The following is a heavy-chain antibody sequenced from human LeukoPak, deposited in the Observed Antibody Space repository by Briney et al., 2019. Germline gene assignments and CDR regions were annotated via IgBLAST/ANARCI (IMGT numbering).Heavy chain of an antibody. D-gene: IGHD6-13*01. V-gene: IGHV3-30*03. CDR1: GFTFSNYG. J-gene: IGHJ4*02. CDR2: ISYDGSSK. Sequence: GGSLRLSCAASGFTFSNYGMHWVRQAPGKGLEWVTVISYDGSSKFYAASVKGRFAVSRHNSKNTLYLQMNSLRPEDTAVYYCARGYSSTTIDYWGQGTLVTVSS. CDR3: ARGYSSTTIDY.